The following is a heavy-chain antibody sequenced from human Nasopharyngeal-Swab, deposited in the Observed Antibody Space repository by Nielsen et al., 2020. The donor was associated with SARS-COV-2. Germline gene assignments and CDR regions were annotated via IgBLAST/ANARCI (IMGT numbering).Heavy chain of an antibody. CDR2: ISAYNGNT. D-gene: IGHD1-26*01. CDR1: GYTFTSYG. V-gene: IGHV1-18*01. CDR3: ALVGVEAYYYYYYGMDV. Sequence: ASVKVSCKASGYTFTSYGISWVRQAPEQGLEWMGWISAYNGNTNYAQKLQGRVTMTTDTSTSTAYMELRSLRSDDTAVYYCALVGVEAYYYYYYGMDVWGQGTTVTVSS. J-gene: IGHJ6*02.